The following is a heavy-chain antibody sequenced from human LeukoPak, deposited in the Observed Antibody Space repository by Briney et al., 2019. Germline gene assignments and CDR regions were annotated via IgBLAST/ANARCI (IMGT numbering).Heavy chain of an antibody. V-gene: IGHV4-59*08. CDR2: FYYSGST. CDR1: GGSIKTYY. D-gene: IGHD2-15*01. CDR3: ARRSGASGAFGY. J-gene: IGHJ4*02. Sequence: SETLSLTCTVSGGSIKTYYWSWIRQPPGKGLEWIGSFYYSGSTNYNPSLKSRVTISGDTSENQFSLRLSSVTAADTAMYFCARRSGASGAFGYWGQGTLVTVSS.